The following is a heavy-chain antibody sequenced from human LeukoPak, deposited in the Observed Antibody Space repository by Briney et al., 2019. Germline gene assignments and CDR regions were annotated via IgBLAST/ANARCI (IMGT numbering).Heavy chain of an antibody. CDR3: ARLGIAAAGILGYFDY. V-gene: IGHV3-11*03. CDR1: GFTFSDYY. Sequence: PGGSLRLSCAASGFTFSDYYMSWIRQAPGKGLEWVSYISSSSSYTNYADSVKGRFTVSRDNSNNTLYLQMNSLRAEDTAVYYCARLGIAAAGILGYFDYWGQGILVTVSS. J-gene: IGHJ4*02. CDR2: ISSSSSYT. D-gene: IGHD6-13*01.